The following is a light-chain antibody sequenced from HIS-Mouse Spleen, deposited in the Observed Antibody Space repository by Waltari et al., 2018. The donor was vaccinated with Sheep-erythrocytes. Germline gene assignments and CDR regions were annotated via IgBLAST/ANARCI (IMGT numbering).Light chain of an antibody. CDR3: QQFNNYPRT. V-gene: IGKV1D-13*01. Sequence: AIQLTQSPSSLSASVGDRVTITCRASQGISSALAWDQQKPGKAPKLLIYDASSLESGVPSRFSGSGSGTDLTLTISSLQPEDFATYYCQQFNNYPRTFGQGTKVEIK. CDR2: DAS. J-gene: IGKJ1*01. CDR1: QGISSA.